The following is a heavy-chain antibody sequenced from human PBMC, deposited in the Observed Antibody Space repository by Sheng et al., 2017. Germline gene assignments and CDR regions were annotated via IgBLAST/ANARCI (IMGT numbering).Heavy chain of an antibody. CDR3: ARDSTYYYDSSLSAFDI. CDR2: IIPILGIA. Sequence: QVQLVQSGAEVKKPGSSVKVSCKAFGGTFSSYTISWVRQAPGQGLEWMGRIIPILGIANYAQKFQGRVTITADKSTSTAYMELSSLRSEDTAVYYCARDSTYYYDSSLSAFDIWGQGTMVTVSS. D-gene: IGHD3-22*01. J-gene: IGHJ3*02. V-gene: IGHV1-69*08. CDR1: GGTFSSYT.